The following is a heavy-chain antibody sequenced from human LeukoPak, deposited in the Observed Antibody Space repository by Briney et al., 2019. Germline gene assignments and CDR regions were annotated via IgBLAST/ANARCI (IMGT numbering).Heavy chain of an antibody. J-gene: IGHJ5*02. V-gene: IGHV3-30*02. CDR1: GFTFSSYG. D-gene: IGHD2-2*01. CDR3: ARRLNEEHQLLSPGWFDP. Sequence: PGGSLRLSCAASGFTFSSYGMHWVRQAPGKGLEWVAFIRYDGSNKYYADSVKGRFTISRDNSKNTLYLQMNSLRAEDTAVYYCARRLNEEHQLLSPGWFDPWGQGTLVTVSS. CDR2: IRYDGSNK.